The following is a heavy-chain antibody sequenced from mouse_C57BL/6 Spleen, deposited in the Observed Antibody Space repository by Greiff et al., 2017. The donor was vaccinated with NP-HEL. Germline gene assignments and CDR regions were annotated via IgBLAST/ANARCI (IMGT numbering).Heavy chain of an antibody. V-gene: IGHV3-6*01. Sequence: DVKLQESGPGLVKPSQSLSLTCSVTGYSNTSGYYWNWIRQFPGNKLEWMGYISYDGSNNYNPSLKNRISITRDTSKNQFFLKLNSVTTEDTATYYCAGGYGDYWGQGTTLTVSS. J-gene: IGHJ2*01. CDR3: AGGYGDY. CDR1: GYSNTSGYY. D-gene: IGHD2-2*01. CDR2: ISYDGSN.